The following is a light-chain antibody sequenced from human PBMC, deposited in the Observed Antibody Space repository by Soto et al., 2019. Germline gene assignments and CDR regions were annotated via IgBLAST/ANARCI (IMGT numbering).Light chain of an antibody. J-gene: IGKJ4*01. CDR3: LQAKSFTLT. Sequence: DIQMTQSPSSVSASVGDRVTVTCRASQDISSWLAWYQQKPGKAPNLLIYGASSLQSGVPSRFSGSGSGTEFTLTISSLQPEDFATYYCLQAKSFTLTFGGGTKVEIK. V-gene: IGKV1-12*01. CDR2: GAS. CDR1: QDISSW.